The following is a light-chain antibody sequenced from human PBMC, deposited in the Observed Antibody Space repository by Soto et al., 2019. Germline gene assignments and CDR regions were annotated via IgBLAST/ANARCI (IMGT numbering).Light chain of an antibody. J-gene: IGKJ4*01. V-gene: IGKV1-27*01. Sequence: DIQMTQSPSSLSASVGDRVTIACRASQDIANYLAWYQQKPGKVPKLLIYAASTLQSGVPSRFSDSGSGTDFTLTISCLQSEDVATYYCQKYNSAPLTFGGGTKVDIK. CDR2: AAS. CDR1: QDIANY. CDR3: QKYNSAPLT.